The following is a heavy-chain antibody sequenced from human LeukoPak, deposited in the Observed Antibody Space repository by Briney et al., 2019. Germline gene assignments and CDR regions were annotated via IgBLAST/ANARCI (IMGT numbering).Heavy chain of an antibody. D-gene: IGHD3-10*01. V-gene: IGHV1-2*02. CDR3: ARRPSGSGLGFDP. CDR1: GYTFTGYY. Sequence: ASVKVSCKASGYTFTGYYMHWVRQAPGQGLEWMGWINPNSGGTNYAQKFQGRVTMTRDKSISTAYLQWSSLKASDTAMYYCARRPSGSGLGFDPWGQGTLVTVSS. J-gene: IGHJ5*02. CDR2: INPNSGGT.